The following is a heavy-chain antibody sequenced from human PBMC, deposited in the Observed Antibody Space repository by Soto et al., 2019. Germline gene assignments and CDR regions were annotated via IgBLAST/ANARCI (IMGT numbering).Heavy chain of an antibody. CDR1: GFTFSNYG. J-gene: IGHJ6*02. CDR3: AKGRGYCSSTSCYRGPNYYYYGMDV. Sequence: QVQLVESGGGVVQPGRSLRLSCAASGFTFSNYGMHWVRQAPGKGLEWVAIISYDGSKKYYADSVKGRFTISRDNSKNTLYLQMNTLRVEDTAVYYCAKGRGYCSSTSCYRGPNYYYYGMDVWGQGTTVTVSS. CDR2: ISYDGSKK. V-gene: IGHV3-30*18. D-gene: IGHD2-2*01.